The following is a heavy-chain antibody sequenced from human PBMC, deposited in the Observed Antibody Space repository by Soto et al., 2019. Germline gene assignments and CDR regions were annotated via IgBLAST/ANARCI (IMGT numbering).Heavy chain of an antibody. V-gene: IGHV3-72*01. CDR1: GFTFSDHF. D-gene: IGHD2-15*01. CDR3: ARDSTSCRGGHCYFAN. J-gene: IGHJ4*02. Sequence: GGSLRLSCAASGFTFSDHFMDWVRQSPGKGLEWVGRARSKANNYITEYAASVKGRFTISRDDSKNSVYLQMNSLKTEDTAVYFCARDSTSCRGGHCYFANWGPGTLVTVSS. CDR2: ARSKANNYIT.